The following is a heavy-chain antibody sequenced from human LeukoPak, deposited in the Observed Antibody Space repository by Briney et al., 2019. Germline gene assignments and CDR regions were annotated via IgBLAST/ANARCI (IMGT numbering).Heavy chain of an antibody. D-gene: IGHD3-10*01. V-gene: IGHV4-34*01. CDR1: GGSFSGYY. Sequence: SETLSLTCAVHGGSFSGYYWSWIRQPPGKGLEWIGEINHSGSTNYNPSLKSRVTISVDTSKNQFSLKLSSVTAADTAVYYCARSGTVDYYYYGMDVWGQGTTVTVSS. J-gene: IGHJ6*02. CDR2: INHSGST. CDR3: ARSGTVDYYYYGMDV.